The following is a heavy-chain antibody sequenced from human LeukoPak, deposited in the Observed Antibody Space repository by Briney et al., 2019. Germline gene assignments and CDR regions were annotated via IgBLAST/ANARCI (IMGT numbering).Heavy chain of an antibody. Sequence: GGSLRLSCAASEFTSSAFWMTWVRRPPGKGLEWVANINKDGTEKEYVDSVKGRFSIFRDNAKNSVFLQMNSLRAEDTAVYYCAIFAGSVPGNLLLWGKGTTVIVSA. CDR2: INKDGTEK. J-gene: IGHJ6*04. CDR1: EFTSSAFW. CDR3: AIFAGSVPGNLLL. D-gene: IGHD2-2*01. V-gene: IGHV3-7*01.